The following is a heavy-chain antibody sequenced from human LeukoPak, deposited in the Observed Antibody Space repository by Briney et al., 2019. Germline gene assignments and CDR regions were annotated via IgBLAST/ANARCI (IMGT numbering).Heavy chain of an antibody. CDR3: ARYCSSTSCYRGIDY. Sequence: GGSLRLSCAASGFTFSSYAMHWVRQAPGKGLEWVAVISYDGSNKYYADSVKGRFTISRDNSKNTLYLQMSSLRAEDTAVYYCARYCSSTSCYRGIDYWGQGTLVTVSS. V-gene: IGHV3-30*15. CDR2: ISYDGSNK. D-gene: IGHD2-2*01. J-gene: IGHJ4*02. CDR1: GFTFSSYA.